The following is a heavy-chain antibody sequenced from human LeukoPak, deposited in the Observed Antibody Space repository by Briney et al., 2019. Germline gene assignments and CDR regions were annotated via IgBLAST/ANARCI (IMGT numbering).Heavy chain of an antibody. J-gene: IGHJ6*03. CDR1: GYTFTSYY. CDR3: AREAYYYDSSGLRAYYYYYMDV. V-gene: IGHV1-46*01. D-gene: IGHD3-22*01. Sequence: ASVKVSCKASGYTFTSYYMHWVRQAPGQGLEWMGIINPSGGSTSYAQKFQGRVTMTRDTSTSTVYMELSSLRSEDTAVYYCAREAYYYDSSGLRAYYYYYMDVWGKGTTVTISS. CDR2: INPSGGST.